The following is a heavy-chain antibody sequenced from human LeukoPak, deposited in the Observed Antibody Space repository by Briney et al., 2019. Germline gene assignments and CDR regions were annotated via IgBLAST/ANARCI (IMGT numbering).Heavy chain of an antibody. CDR3: ASSYGGKSNFDY. CDR2: IIPIFGTA. CDR1: GYTFTSYG. Sequence: GASVTVSCTASGYTFTSYGISWVRQAPGQGLEWMGGIIPIFGTANYAQKFQGRVTITADESTSTAYMELSSLRSEDTAVYYCASSYGGKSNFDYWGQGTLVTVSS. J-gene: IGHJ4*02. D-gene: IGHD4-23*01. V-gene: IGHV1-69*13.